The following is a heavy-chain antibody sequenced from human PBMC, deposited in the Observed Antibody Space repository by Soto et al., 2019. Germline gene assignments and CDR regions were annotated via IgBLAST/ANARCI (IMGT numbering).Heavy chain of an antibody. D-gene: IGHD2-21*02. CDR2: ISGGCQST. CDR3: CGVIVVVTIIPFDWFDP. V-gene: IGHV3-NL1*01. CDR1: GFTFSSYA. J-gene: IGHJ5*02. Sequence: GGSLRLSCAASGFTFSSYAMHWVRQAPGKGLEWVAVISGGCQSTHYVDSVKGRFTISRDNSKNMVFLQMNSLRIEDTAVYERCGVIVVVTIIPFDWFDPRGQGTLVTVSS.